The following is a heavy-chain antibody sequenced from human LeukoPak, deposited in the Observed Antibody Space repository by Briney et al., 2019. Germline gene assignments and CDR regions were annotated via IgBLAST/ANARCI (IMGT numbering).Heavy chain of an antibody. CDR1: GFNVSKDY. Sequence: PGGSLRLSCAASGFNVSKDYMSWVRQAPGKGLEWVSVIYGGDNIHYADSVKGRFTISRDNSKNMVYLQMNSLRAQDTAVYYCARDGLSSSSWYGLQDWGQGTLVTVSS. V-gene: IGHV3-53*01. D-gene: IGHD6-13*01. CDR2: IYGGDNI. J-gene: IGHJ4*02. CDR3: ARDGLSSSSWYGLQD.